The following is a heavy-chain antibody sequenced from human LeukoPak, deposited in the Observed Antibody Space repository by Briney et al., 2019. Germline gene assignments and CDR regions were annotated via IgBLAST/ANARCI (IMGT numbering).Heavy chain of an antibody. CDR1: GYTFTSYY. J-gene: IGHJ5*02. V-gene: IGHV1-46*01. D-gene: IGHD2-2*01. CDR2: INPSGGST. Sequence: HRASVKVSCKASGYTFTSYYMHWVRQAPGQGLEWMGIINPSGGSTSYAQKFQGRVTMTRDMSTSTVYMELSSLRSEDTAVYYCARDRGQLVPAALEFDPWGQGTLVTVSS. CDR3: ARDRGQLVPAALEFDP.